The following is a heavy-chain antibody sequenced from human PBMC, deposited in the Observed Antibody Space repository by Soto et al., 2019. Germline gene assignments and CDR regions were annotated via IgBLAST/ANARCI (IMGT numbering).Heavy chain of an antibody. CDR1: GASMSSYY. D-gene: IGHD5-18*01. J-gene: IGHJ5*02. CDR2: IYTSGDI. CDR3: ASTARVFAS. V-gene: IGHV4-4*09. Sequence: SETLSLTCTVSGASMSSYYWSWIRQPPGKGLECIGYIYTSGDINYSPSLKSRATISLDTSKNQFSLNLRSVTAADTAVYYCASTARVFASWGQGILVTVSS.